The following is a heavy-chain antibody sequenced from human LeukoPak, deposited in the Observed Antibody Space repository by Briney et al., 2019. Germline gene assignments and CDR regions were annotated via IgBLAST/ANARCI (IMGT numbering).Heavy chain of an antibody. Sequence: GTSVKVSCKASGFTFTSSAMQWVRQARGQRLEWIGWIVVGSGNTNYAQKFQERVTITRDMSTSTAYMELSSLRSEDTAVYYCAADIDYYDSSGYYWQFDYWGQGTLVTASS. CDR2: IVVGSGNT. CDR1: GFTFTSSA. J-gene: IGHJ4*02. CDR3: AADIDYYDSSGYYWQFDY. D-gene: IGHD3-22*01. V-gene: IGHV1-58*02.